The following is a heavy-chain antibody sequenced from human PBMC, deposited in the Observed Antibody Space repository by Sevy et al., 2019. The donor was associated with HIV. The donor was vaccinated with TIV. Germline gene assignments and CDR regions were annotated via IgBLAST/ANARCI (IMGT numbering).Heavy chain of an antibody. CDR1: GFTFSSYG. Sequence: GGSLRLSCAASGFTFSSYGMHWVRQAPGKGLEWVAVIWYDGTNKKYASSVKGRFTISRDNSKNRLSLQMNSLRAEDRAGYYGARTGSSRGWPNYYHYYMDVWGKGTTVTVS. V-gene: IGHV3-33*01. CDR3: ARTGSSRGWPNYYHYYMDV. J-gene: IGHJ6*03. D-gene: IGHD6-19*01. CDR2: IWYDGTNK.